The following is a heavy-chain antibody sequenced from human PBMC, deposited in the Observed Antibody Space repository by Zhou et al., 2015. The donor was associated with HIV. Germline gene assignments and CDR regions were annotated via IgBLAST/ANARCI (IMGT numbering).Heavy chain of an antibody. CDR3: ARDSLADGLAAFDI. CDR1: GGTFRTFA. D-gene: IGHD5-24*01. CDR2: IVPTSASP. V-gene: IGHV1-69*01. Sequence: QVQLVQSGTEVKRPGSSVKVSCKASGGTFRTFAISWVRQAPGQGLEWMGGIVPTSASPNYARKFRGRVTITADEPTSTAYMELSSLRSEDTAVYYCARDSLADGLAAFDIWGQGTMVTVSS. J-gene: IGHJ3*02.